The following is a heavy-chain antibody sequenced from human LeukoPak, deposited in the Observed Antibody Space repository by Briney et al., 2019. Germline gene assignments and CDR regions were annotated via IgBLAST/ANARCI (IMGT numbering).Heavy chain of an antibody. V-gene: IGHV3-30*18. CDR1: GYTFSSYG. CDR2: ISYDGSNK. J-gene: IGHJ1*01. CDR3: AKEDVVVITIRYFQH. D-gene: IGHD3-22*01. Sequence: GRSLRLSCAASGYTFSSYGMHWVRQAPGKGLEWVAVISYDGSNKYYADSVKGRFTISRDNSKNTLYLQMNSLRTEDTAIYYCAKEDVVVITIRYFQHWGQGTLVTVSS.